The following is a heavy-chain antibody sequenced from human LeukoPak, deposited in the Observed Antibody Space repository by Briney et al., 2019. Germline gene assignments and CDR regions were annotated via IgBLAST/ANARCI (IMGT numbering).Heavy chain of an antibody. CDR3: ARVLGVTTGHTFDI. D-gene: IGHD4-17*01. V-gene: IGHV4-31*03. Sequence: SETLSLTCTVSGASINSGGFFWSWIRQHPGKGLEWIGHIYYSGYTYYNPSLTSRLAISLDTSKTQFSLRQSSVTAADTALYYCARVLGVTTGHTFDIWGQGIMVTVSS. CDR1: GASINSGGFF. J-gene: IGHJ3*02. CDR2: IYYSGYT.